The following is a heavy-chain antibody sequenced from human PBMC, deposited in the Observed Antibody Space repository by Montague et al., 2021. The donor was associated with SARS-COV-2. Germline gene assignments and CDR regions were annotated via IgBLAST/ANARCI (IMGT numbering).Heavy chain of an antibody. Sequence: TLSLTCTVSGGFIRSGSYYWSWIRQPAGKGLEWFGRIYSRGSTNYXXXVESRVTMSVDTSKNQFSLKVSSVTAADTAVYYCARDYGDYSYYYGLDVWGQGTTVTVSS. V-gene: IGHV4-61*02. CDR2: IYSRGST. CDR1: GGFIRSGSYY. CDR3: ARDYGDYSYYYGLDV. J-gene: IGHJ6*02. D-gene: IGHD4-17*01.